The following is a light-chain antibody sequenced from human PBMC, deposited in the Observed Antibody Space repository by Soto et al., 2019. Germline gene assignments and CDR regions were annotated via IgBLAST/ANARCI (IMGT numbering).Light chain of an antibody. CDR3: SSPAGSNNYV. Sequence: QSALTQPPSASGSPGQSVTISCTGTSSDVGAYNYVSWYQQHPGKAPKLMIYEVSKRPSGVPDRFAGSKSGNTASLTVSGLHAEDEADYYCSSPAGSNNYVFGTGTKLTVL. CDR2: EVS. J-gene: IGLJ1*01. V-gene: IGLV2-8*01. CDR1: SSDVGAYNY.